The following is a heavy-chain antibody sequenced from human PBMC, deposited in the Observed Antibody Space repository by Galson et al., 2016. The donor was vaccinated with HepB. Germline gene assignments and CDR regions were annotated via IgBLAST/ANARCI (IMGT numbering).Heavy chain of an antibody. J-gene: IGHJ4*02. CDR3: ARVYSSDWYSSFDS. CDR1: GASMNRFY. D-gene: IGHD6-19*01. CDR2: TYHTGST. V-gene: IGHV4-59*01. Sequence: ETLSLTCTVSGASMNRFYWSWIRQPPGKGLEWIGYTYHTGSTNYNPSVKSRVTISVDMSKNQFSLKLTSMTAADTAVYYCARVYSSDWYSSFDSWGQGTLVTVSS.